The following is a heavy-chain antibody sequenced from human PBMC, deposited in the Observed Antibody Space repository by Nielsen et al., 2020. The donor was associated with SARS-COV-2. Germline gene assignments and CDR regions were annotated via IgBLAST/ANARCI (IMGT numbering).Heavy chain of an antibody. CDR2: INHSGST. CDR3: ARGLGDIVVVPAAMYKYYFDY. J-gene: IGHJ4*02. V-gene: IGHV4-34*01. CDR1: GGSFSGYY. D-gene: IGHD2-2*01. Sequence: SETLSLTCAVYGGSFSGYYWSWIRQPPGKGLEWIGEINHSGSTNYNPSLKSRVTISVDTSKNQFSLKLSSVAAADTAVYYCARGLGDIVVVPAAMYKYYFDYWGQGTLVTVSS.